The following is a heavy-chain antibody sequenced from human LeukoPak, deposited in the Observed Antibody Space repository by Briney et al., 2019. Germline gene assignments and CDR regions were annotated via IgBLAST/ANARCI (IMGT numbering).Heavy chain of an antibody. CDR1: GFTFGISW. Sequence: GGSLRLSCAASGFTFGISWMNWVRQAPGMGLEFVANIKPDGSDRYYVDSVKGRFTISRDNAKNSLYLQMNSLRADDTAVYFCASGNSFDFWGQGTLVTVSS. CDR2: IKPDGSDR. J-gene: IGHJ4*02. V-gene: IGHV3-7*01. CDR3: ASGNSFDF.